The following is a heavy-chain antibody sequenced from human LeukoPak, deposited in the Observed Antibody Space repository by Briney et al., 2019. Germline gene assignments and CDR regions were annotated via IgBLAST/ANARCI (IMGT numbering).Heavy chain of an antibody. CDR2: ISGSGSTT. J-gene: IGHJ4*02. CDR1: GFTFSSNA. CDR3: AIESSGYYYDFDY. Sequence: GGSLRLSCAASGFTFSSNAMSWVRRAPGKGLEWVSTISGSGSTTSHADSVKGRFTISRDSSKNTLYLQMNSLRAEDTAVYYCAIESSGYYYDFDYWGQGTLVTVSS. V-gene: IGHV3-23*01. D-gene: IGHD3-22*01.